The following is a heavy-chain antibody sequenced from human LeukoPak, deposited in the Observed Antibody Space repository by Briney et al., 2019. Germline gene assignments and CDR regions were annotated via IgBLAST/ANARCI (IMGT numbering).Heavy chain of an antibody. CDR3: ARDRPNYDGSDGNYYRRDGDY. D-gene: IGHD3-10*01. Sequence: GGSVRLSCAASGFTFNIYAMLGVRQAPGKGRQGVSSLTSCGENTRHLDSVKGRFTITRANSENTLDLQMHSLRAEDTAVYYCARDRPNYDGSDGNYYRRDGDYWGRGTLVSVSS. V-gene: IGHV3-23*01. CDR2: LTSCGENT. J-gene: IGHJ4*02. CDR1: GFTFNIYA.